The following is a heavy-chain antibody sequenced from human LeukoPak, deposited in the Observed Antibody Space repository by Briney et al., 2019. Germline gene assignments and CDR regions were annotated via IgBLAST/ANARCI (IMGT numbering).Heavy chain of an antibody. CDR3: ARGSKLERFNWFDP. D-gene: IGHD1-1*01. CDR1: ESGYSFTGYH. V-gene: IGHV1-2*02. CDR2: INPNSGGT. J-gene: IGHJ5*02. Sequence: ASVKVSCKASESGYSFTGYHLHWVRQAPGQGLEWMGWINPNSGGTNYAQKFQGRVTMTRDTSISTAYMELSRLRSDDTAVYYCARGSKLERFNWFDPWGQGTLVTVSS.